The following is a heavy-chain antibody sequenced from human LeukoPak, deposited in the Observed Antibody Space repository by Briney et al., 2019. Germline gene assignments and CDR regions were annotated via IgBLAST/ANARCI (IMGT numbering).Heavy chain of an antibody. D-gene: IGHD3-10*01. CDR2: ISSSSSTI. CDR1: GFMFSDYS. Sequence: GGSLRLSCSASGFMFSDYSMSWIRPAPGKGLEWVSDISSSSSTIHYAESVKGRFSISRDNAKNSLYLQMNSLRAEDTAVYYCASVEVWFGDGIWGQGTMVTVSS. CDR3: ASVEVWFGDGI. J-gene: IGHJ3*02. V-gene: IGHV3-11*04.